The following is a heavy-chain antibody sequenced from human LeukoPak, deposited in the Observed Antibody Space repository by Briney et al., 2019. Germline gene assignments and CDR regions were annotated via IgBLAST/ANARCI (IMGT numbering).Heavy chain of an antibody. CDR1: GFNFNIYA. Sequence: GGSLRLSCEASGFNFNIYAMSWVRQAPGKGLEWVSAIGGGDFSTDYADSVKGRFTVSRDNSKNTLYLQLNSLRAEDTATYYCAKGNGYFDYWGQGALVTVAS. CDR2: IGGGDFST. CDR3: AKGNGYFDY. V-gene: IGHV3-23*01. J-gene: IGHJ4*02. D-gene: IGHD2-8*01.